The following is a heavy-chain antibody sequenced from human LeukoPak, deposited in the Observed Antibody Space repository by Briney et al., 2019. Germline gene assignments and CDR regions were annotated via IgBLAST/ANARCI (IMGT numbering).Heavy chain of an antibody. J-gene: IGHJ3*02. CDR3: ATGALVVIHDAFDI. D-gene: IGHD3-22*01. CDR2: INAGNGNT. V-gene: IGHV1-3*01. Sequence: ASVKVSCKASGYTFTSYAMHWVRQAPGQRLEWMGWINAGNGNTKYSQKFQGRVTITRDTSASTAYMELSSLRSEDTAVYYCATGALVVIHDAFDIWGQGTMVTVSS. CDR1: GYTFTSYA.